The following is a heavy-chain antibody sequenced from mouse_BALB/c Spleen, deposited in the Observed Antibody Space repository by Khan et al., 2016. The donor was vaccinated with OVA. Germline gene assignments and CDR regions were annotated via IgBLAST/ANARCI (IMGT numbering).Heavy chain of an antibody. J-gene: IGHJ4*01. CDR2: ISYSGST. CDR1: GYSITSGYA. CDR3: AKKNYYGYAMDY. V-gene: IGHV3-2*02. D-gene: IGHD1-1*01. Sequence: VQLQESGPGLVKPSQSLSLTCTATGYSITSGYAWNWLRQFPGNKLEWMGYISYSGSTSYNPSLRSRISITRDTSKNQFFLQLNSVTTEDTTTYYCAKKNYYGYAMDYWGQGTSVTVSS.